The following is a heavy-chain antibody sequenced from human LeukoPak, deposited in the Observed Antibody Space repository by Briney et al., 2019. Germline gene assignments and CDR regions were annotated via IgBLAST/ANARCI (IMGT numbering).Heavy chain of an antibody. J-gene: IGHJ5*02. V-gene: IGHV4-4*07. Sequence: PSETLSLTCTVSGGSISSYYWSWVRQPAGKGLEWIGRIYTSGSTNYNPSLKRRVTISVDTSTHPFSLKLSSVTAAHTAVYYCARDLSSSSGDNWFAPWGQGTLVTVSS. D-gene: IGHD6-6*01. CDR2: IYTSGST. CDR3: ARDLSSSSGDNWFAP. CDR1: GGSISSYY.